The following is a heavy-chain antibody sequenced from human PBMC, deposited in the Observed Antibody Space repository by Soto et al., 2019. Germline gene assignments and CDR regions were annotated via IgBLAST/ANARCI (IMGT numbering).Heavy chain of an antibody. V-gene: IGHV1-18*01. CDR3: ARGVLWIPGVRYYYLDV. CDR1: GFTLSSYS. CDR2: SIVYNGDT. J-gene: IGHJ6*03. D-gene: IGHD1-1*01. Sequence: QLQLVQSGTEVTRPGASVKVSCKAFGFTLSSYSISWVRQAPGQGLEWMGWSIVYNGDTNYAQKFQGRVTMTTDTSTSTAHMELRSLRSDETAVYYCARGVLWIPGVRYYYLDVWGKGTTVTVSS.